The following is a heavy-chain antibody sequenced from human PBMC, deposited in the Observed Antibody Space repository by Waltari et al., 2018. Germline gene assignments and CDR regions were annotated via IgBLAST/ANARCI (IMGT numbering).Heavy chain of an antibody. V-gene: IGHV3-30*10. J-gene: IGHJ4*02. CDR1: GFHFNAYA. D-gene: IGHD4-17*01. CDR3: ARDLTTGAPDFFDY. Sequence: VQLVESGGGVVQPGRSLRLSCVASGFHFNAYAVHWVRQAPGKGLEWVAVISIGGTIQYYTDSVKGRFTISRDNSKNTLYLQLNSLRAEDTAVYYCARDLTTGAPDFFDYWGQGTLVTVSS. CDR2: ISIGGTIQ.